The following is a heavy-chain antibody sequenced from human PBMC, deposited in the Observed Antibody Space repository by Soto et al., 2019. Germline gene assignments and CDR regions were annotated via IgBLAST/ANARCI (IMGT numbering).Heavy chain of an antibody. CDR1: GLTFSSHI. Sequence: GGSLRLSCAASGLTFSSHIMNWVRQAPGKGLEWVSGISSGGGSTYYADSVKGRFTVSRDNSKNTLYLQMNSLRAEDTAIYYCTKEPSTITIFGAPNDGFDMWGQGTMVTVSS. D-gene: IGHD3-3*01. CDR2: ISSGGGST. V-gene: IGHV3-23*01. J-gene: IGHJ3*02. CDR3: TKEPSTITIFGAPNDGFDM.